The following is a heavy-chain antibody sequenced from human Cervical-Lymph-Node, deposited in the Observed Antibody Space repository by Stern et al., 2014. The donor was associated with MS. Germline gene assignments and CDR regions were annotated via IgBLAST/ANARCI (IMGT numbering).Heavy chain of an antibody. CDR1: GFTFSHDS. Sequence: VQLVESGAAVKKPGASVKLSCTASGFTFSHDSIHWVRQAPGQGLEWMGILKSSAGNTYSAQKFQGRVTMTRDTSTNTFYMELSSLRSEDTAVYYGATAAGDVWGHGTTVSVS. CDR2: LKSSAGNT. J-gene: IGHJ6*02. D-gene: IGHD6-13*01. CDR3: ATAAGDV. V-gene: IGHV1-46*01.